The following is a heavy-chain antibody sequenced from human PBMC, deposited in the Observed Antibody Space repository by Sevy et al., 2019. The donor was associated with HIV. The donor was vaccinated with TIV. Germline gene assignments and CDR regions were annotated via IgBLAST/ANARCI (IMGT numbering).Heavy chain of an antibody. Sequence: GESLKISCKGSGYSFTSYWIRWVRQMPGKGLEWMGRIDPSDSYTNYSPSFQGHVTISADKSISTAYLQWSSLKASDAAMYYCARGVLWFGELDAFDIWGQGTMVTVSS. CDR1: GYSFTSYW. V-gene: IGHV5-10-1*01. J-gene: IGHJ3*02. CDR2: IDPSDSYT. CDR3: ARGVLWFGELDAFDI. D-gene: IGHD3-10*01.